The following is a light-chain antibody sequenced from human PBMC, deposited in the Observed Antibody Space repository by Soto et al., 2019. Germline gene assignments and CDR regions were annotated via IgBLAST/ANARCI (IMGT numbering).Light chain of an antibody. CDR2: AAS. Sequence: ELVLTQSPGTLSLSPGERATLSCRASQSINNRYLAWYQQKPGQAPRLLIYAASSRATGIPDRFSGSGSGIDFTLTISRLAPDDFAEEYGQEFGYSPRFYFGPGTKVVIK. V-gene: IGKV3-20*01. CDR1: QSINNRY. J-gene: IGKJ3*01. CDR3: QEFGYSPRFY.